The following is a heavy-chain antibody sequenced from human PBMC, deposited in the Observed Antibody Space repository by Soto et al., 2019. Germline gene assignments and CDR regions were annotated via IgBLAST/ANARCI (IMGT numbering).Heavy chain of an antibody. CDR3: AREYSSSSPLDY. CDR1: GFTFSSYG. J-gene: IGHJ4*02. Sequence: QVQLVESGGGVVQPGRSLRLSCAATGFTFSSYGMHWVRQAPGKGLEWVAVIWYDGSNKYYADSVKGRFTISRDNSKNTLYLQTNSLRAEDTAVYYCAREYSSSSPLDYWGQGTMVTVSS. CDR2: IWYDGSNK. D-gene: IGHD6-6*01. V-gene: IGHV3-33*01.